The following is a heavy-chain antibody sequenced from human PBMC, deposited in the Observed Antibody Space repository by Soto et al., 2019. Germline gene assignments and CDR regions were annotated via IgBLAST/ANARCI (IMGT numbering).Heavy chain of an antibody. Sequence: SETLSLTCAVSGGSISSSNWWSWVRQPPGKGLEWIGEIYHSGSTNYNPSLKSRVTISVDKSKNQFSLKLSSVTAADTAVYYCARDKGKFYDFWSGSTSYYYYGMDVWGQGTTVTVSS. CDR3: ARDKGKFYDFWSGSTSYYYYGMDV. V-gene: IGHV4-4*02. CDR1: GGSISSSNW. J-gene: IGHJ6*02. D-gene: IGHD3-3*01. CDR2: IYHSGST.